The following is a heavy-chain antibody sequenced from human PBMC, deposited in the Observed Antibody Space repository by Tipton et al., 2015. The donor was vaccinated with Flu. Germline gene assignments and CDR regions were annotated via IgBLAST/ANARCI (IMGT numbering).Heavy chain of an antibody. CDR3: ARSGSYGGHFDY. CDR1: GGSFSGHY. V-gene: IGHV4-34*12. Sequence: TLSLTCAVFGGSFSGHYWVWIRQPPGKGLEWIGEIIHSGYTKYNPSLKSRVTMSIDTSKNQFSLKLSSVTAADTAVYYCARSGSYGGHFDYWGQGTLVTVSS. CDR2: IIHSGYT. J-gene: IGHJ4*02. D-gene: IGHD1-26*01.